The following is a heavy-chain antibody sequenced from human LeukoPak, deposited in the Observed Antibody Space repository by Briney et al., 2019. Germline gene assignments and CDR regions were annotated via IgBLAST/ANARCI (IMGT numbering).Heavy chain of an antibody. V-gene: IGHV3-23*01. CDR1: GFTFDDYA. J-gene: IGHJ4*02. D-gene: IGHD1-26*01. CDR2: ISGSGDST. Sequence: GRSLRLSCAASGFTFDDYAMHWVRQAPGKGLEWVSVISGSGDSTYYADSVKGRFTISRDNSKNTLYLQMNSLRAEDTAVYYCAKDGKWELQSFDYWGQGTLVTVSS. CDR3: AKDGKWELQSFDY.